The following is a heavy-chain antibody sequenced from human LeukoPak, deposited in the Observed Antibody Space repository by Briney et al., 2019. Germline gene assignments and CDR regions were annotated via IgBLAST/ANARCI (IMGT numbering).Heavy chain of an antibody. V-gene: IGHV3-30-3*01. D-gene: IGHD3-22*01. CDR3: ARENYYDGSGSPSASAPNDH. Sequence: GRSLRLSCAASGFTFSGYAMHWVRQAPGKGLEWVAVISYDGSNKYYADSVKGRFTISRDNSKNTLYLQMNSLRAEDTAVYYCARENYYDGSGSPSASAPNDHWGQGTLVTVSS. CDR2: ISYDGSNK. J-gene: IGHJ4*02. CDR1: GFTFSGYA.